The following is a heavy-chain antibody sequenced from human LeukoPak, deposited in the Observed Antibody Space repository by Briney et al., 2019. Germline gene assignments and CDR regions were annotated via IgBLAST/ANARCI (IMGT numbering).Heavy chain of an antibody. CDR3: TPERGLLMLRGVLVD. CDR2: IKHHGDGETP. V-gene: IGHV3-15*01. J-gene: IGHJ4*02. Sequence: GGSLTLSCAASGGTFTNAGITWGRQAPGKGLEWVGRIKHHGDGETPAYAEPVKGRFRMSRAASAATLYLPMYGLEAEDTAVYYCTPERGLLMLRGVLVDWGQGALVTVSS. CDR1: GGTFTNAG. D-gene: IGHD3-10*01.